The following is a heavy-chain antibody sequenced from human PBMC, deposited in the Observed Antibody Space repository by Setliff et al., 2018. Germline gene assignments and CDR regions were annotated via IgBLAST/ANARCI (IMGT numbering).Heavy chain of an antibody. CDR2: IYTSGST. V-gene: IGHV4-4*07. J-gene: IGHJ3*02. CDR1: GGSISNYY. Sequence: SETLSLTCTVSGGSISNYYWSWIRQPAGKGLEWIGRIYTSGSTNYNPTLKSRVTMSVDTSKNQFSLKLSSVTAADTAVYYCARKGISALSGAFDMWGQGTMVTV. CDR3: ARKGISALSGAFDM. D-gene: IGHD1-26*01.